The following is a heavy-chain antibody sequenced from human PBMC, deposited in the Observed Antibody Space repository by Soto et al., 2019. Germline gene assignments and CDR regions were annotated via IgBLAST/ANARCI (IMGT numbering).Heavy chain of an antibody. CDR2: IYHSGST. CDR3: ARNIVVVVAANRYYYGMDV. V-gene: IGHV4-4*02. D-gene: IGHD2-15*01. Sequence: PSETLSLTCAVSGGSISSSNWWSWVRQPPGKGLEWIGEIYHSGSTNYNPSLKSRVTISVDKSKNQFSLKLSSVTAADTAVYYCARNIVVVVAANRYYYGMDVWGQGTTVTVSS. CDR1: GGSISSSNW. J-gene: IGHJ6*02.